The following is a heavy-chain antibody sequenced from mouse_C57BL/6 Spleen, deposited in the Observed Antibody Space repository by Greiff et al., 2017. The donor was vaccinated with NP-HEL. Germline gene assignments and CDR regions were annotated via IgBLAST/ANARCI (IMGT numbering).Heavy chain of an antibody. CDR2: LSSGSSTI. Sequence: EVPGVESGGGLVKPGGSLKLSCAASGFTFSDYGMHWVRQAPEKGLEWVAYLSSGSSTIYYADTVKGRFTISRDNAKNTLFLQMTSLRSEDTAMYYCARIYSNYLAWFAYWGQGTLVTVSA. V-gene: IGHV5-17*01. CDR1: GFTFSDYG. D-gene: IGHD2-5*01. J-gene: IGHJ3*01. CDR3: ARIYSNYLAWFAY.